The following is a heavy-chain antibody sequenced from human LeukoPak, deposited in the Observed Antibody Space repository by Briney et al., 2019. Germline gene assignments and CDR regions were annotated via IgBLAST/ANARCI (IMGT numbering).Heavy chain of an antibody. CDR1: GSTFSSYA. Sequence: GGSLRLSCAASGSTFSSYAMSWVRQAPGKGLEWVSGISGTGDNTYHADSVKGRFTISRDSLKNTLYLQMNSLRADDTAVYYCTKDSRNDGYRMFDYWGQGTLVTVSS. V-gene: IGHV3-23*01. CDR3: TKDSRNDGYRMFDY. J-gene: IGHJ4*02. CDR2: ISGTGDNT. D-gene: IGHD5-24*01.